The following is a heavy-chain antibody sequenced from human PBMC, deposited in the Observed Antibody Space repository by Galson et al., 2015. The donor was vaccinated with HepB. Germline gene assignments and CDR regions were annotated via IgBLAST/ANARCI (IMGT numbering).Heavy chain of an antibody. D-gene: IGHD6-19*01. CDR3: ARVYRGGWYYFDY. CDR2: IYHSGST. V-gene: IGHV4-4*02. J-gene: IGHJ4*02. Sequence: LSLTCAVSGGSISSSNWWSWVRQPPGKGLEWIGEIYHSGSTNYNPSLKSRVTISVDKSKNQFSLKLSSVTAADTAVYYCARVYRGGWYYFDYWGQGTLVTVSS. CDR1: GGSISSSNW.